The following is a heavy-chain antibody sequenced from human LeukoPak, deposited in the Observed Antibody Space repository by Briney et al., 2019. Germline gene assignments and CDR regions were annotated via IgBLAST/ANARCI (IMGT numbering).Heavy chain of an antibody. CDR2: ISSSGSTI. Sequence: PGGSLRLSCAASGFTFSSYEMNWVRQAPGKGLEWVSYISSSGSTIYYADSVKGRFTISRDNAKNSLYLQMNSLRAEDTAVYYCARKRITGKGFDPWGQGTLVTVSS. V-gene: IGHV3-48*03. CDR3: ARKRITGKGFDP. D-gene: IGHD1-20*01. CDR1: GFTFSSYE. J-gene: IGHJ5*02.